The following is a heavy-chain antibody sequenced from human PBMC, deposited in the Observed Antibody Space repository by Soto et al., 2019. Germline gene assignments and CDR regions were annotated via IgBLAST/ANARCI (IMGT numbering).Heavy chain of an antibody. J-gene: IGHJ4*02. CDR2: INHSGST. D-gene: IGHD2-2*01. Sequence: PSETLSLTCAVYGGSFSGYYWSWIRQPPGEGLEWIGEINHSGSTNYNPSLKSRVTIFVDTSKNQFSLKVTSVTAADTGVYYCASRYAPSEFDHWGQGSLVTVSS. V-gene: IGHV4-34*01. CDR3: ASRYAPSEFDH. CDR1: GGSFSGYY.